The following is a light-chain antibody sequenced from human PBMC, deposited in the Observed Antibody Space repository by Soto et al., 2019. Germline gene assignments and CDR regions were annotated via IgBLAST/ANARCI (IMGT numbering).Light chain of an antibody. CDR2: DAS. CDR1: QTVVNW. J-gene: IGKJ1*01. CDR3: QQYHNYPGT. Sequence: DIQMTQSPSTLSASVGDRVTITCRASQTVVNWLTWHQQRPGKAPTLLISDASTLQSGLPPRFSGGGSGAEFPLTITGLQPDDCATYYSQQYHNYPGTFGQGTKVEIK. V-gene: IGKV1-5*01.